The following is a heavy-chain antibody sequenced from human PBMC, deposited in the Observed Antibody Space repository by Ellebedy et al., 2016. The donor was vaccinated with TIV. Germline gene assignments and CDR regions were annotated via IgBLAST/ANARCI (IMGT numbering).Heavy chain of an antibody. D-gene: IGHD1-26*01. V-gene: IGHV3-30*02. CDR3: ATDPWEEPRGWFGMDV. CDR2: IRYDGRNK. J-gene: IGHJ6*02. CDR1: GFTFSSYG. Sequence: GGSLRLSCAASGFTFSSYGMHWVRQAPGKGLEWVTFIRYDGRNKYYADSVKGRFTVSSDDSRNTLFLQMNSLRTEDTAVYYCATDPWEEPRGWFGMDVWGQGTTVTVSS.